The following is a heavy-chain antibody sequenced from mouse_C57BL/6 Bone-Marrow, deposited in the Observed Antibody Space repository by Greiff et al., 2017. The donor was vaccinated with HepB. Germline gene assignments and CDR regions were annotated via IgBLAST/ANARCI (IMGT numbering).Heavy chain of an antibody. Sequence: EVQGVESGEGLVKPGGSLKLSCAASGFTFSSYAMSWVRQTPEKRLEWVAYISSGGDYIYYADTVKGRFTISRDNARNTLYLQMSSLKSEDTAMYYCTRYPNYGSSLFDYWGQGTTLTVSS. D-gene: IGHD1-1*01. CDR3: TRYPNYGSSLFDY. V-gene: IGHV5-9-1*02. J-gene: IGHJ2*01. CDR2: ISSGGDYI. CDR1: GFTFSSYA.